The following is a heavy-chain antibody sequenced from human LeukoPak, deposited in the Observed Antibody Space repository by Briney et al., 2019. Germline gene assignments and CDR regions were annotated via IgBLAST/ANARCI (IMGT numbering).Heavy chain of an antibody. V-gene: IGHV3-30*02. CDR3: AKDRCSNDIGCYYYYMDV. CDR2: IQYDGSNE. CDR1: GFTFSSYG. J-gene: IGHJ6*03. D-gene: IGHD2-8*01. Sequence: GGSLRLSCAASGFTFSSYGMHWVRQAPGKGLEWVAYIQYDGSNEQYADSVKGRFSISRDSSKNILYLQMNSLRAEDTAVYYCAKDRCSNDIGCYYYYMDVWGKGTTVTISS.